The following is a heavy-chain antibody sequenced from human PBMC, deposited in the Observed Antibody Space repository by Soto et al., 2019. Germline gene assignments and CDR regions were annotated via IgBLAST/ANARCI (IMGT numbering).Heavy chain of an antibody. D-gene: IGHD3-16*01. J-gene: IGHJ4*02. V-gene: IGHV3-33*01. CDR2: IWYDGSNK. CDR3: ARANTIGGRYFDY. Sequence: QVQLVESGGGVVQPGRSLRLSCAASGFTFSSYGIHWVRQAPGKGLEWVAVIWYDGSNKYYADSVKGRFTISRDNSKNTLYLQMNSRGVEDTAVYYCARANTIGGRYFDYWGQGTLVTVSS. CDR1: GFTFSSYG.